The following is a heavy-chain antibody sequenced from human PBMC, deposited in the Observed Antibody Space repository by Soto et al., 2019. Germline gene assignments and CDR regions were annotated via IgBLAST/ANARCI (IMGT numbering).Heavy chain of an antibody. J-gene: IGHJ3*02. D-gene: IGHD2-15*01. CDR2: IYYSGST. Sequence: VQLQESGPGLVMPSQTLSLTCTVSGGSISSGGYYWSWIRQHPGKGLEWIGYIYYSGSTYYNPSLKSRVTISVDTSKNQFSLKLSSVTAADTAVYYCARDHVASGAFDIWGQGTMVTVSS. CDR3: ARDHVASGAFDI. V-gene: IGHV4-31*03. CDR1: GGSISSGGYY.